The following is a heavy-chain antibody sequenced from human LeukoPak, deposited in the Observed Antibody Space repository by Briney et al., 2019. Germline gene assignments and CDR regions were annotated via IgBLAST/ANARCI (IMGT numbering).Heavy chain of an antibody. CDR2: IKQDGSEK. D-gene: IGHD6-19*01. Sequence: GGSLRLSCAASGFTFSSYWMNWVCQAPGKGLEWVANIKQDGSEKYSVDSVKGRFTISRDNAKNSLYLQMNSLRADDTAVYYCARGSAGSFDYWGQGTLVTVSS. J-gene: IGHJ4*02. CDR3: ARGSAGSFDY. V-gene: IGHV3-7*01. CDR1: GFTFSSYW.